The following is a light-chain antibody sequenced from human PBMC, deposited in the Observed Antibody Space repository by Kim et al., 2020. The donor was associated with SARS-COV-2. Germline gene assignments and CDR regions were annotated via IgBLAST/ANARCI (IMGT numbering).Light chain of an antibody. CDR3: QTWGTDTNWV. J-gene: IGLJ3*02. CDR2: LNSDGSH. Sequence: QPVLTQSPSASASLGASVKLTCTLSSGHSNYVIAWHQQQPEKGPRYLMILNSDGSHSKGDGIPDRFSGSSSGAERYLIISSLQSEDEADYYCQTWGTDTNWVFGGGTKLTVL. V-gene: IGLV4-69*01. CDR1: SGHSNYV.